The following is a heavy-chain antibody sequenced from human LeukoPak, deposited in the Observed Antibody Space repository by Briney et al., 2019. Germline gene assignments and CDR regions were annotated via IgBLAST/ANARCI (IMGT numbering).Heavy chain of an antibody. V-gene: IGHV4-38-2*01. CDR2: MYHSGNT. Sequence: PSETLSLTCAVSGCSISSGYYWGWIRQPPGKGLEWIGSMYHSGNTFYNPSLKSRVTISVDTSKNHFSLNLASVTAADTAMYYCARKSSTWPYYYFDYWGQGALITVSS. CDR3: ARKSSTWPYYYFDY. J-gene: IGHJ4*02. CDR1: GCSISSGYY. D-gene: IGHD2-2*01.